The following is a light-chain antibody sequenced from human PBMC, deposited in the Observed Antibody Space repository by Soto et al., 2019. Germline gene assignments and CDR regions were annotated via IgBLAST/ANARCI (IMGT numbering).Light chain of an antibody. CDR1: SSDVGGYNY. Sequence: QSVLTQPASVSGSPGQSITISCTGTSSDVGGYNYVSWYQQHPGKAPKLMIYDVSNRPSGVSNRFSGSKSGNTAFLTISGLQAEDEADYYCSSYTGSSTLFGTGTKVTVL. CDR3: SSYTGSSTL. CDR2: DVS. V-gene: IGLV2-14*01. J-gene: IGLJ1*01.